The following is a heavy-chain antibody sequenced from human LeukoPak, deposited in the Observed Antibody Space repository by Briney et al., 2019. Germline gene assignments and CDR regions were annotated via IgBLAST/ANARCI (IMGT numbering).Heavy chain of an antibody. CDR1: GFTFSSYG. V-gene: IGHV3-23*01. J-gene: IGHJ4*02. CDR2: ISGSGGST. CDR3: ARGELVLMVYANTDY. D-gene: IGHD2-8*01. Sequence: PGGSLRLSCAASGFTFSSYGMSWVRQAPGKGLEWVSAISGSGGSTYYADSVKGRFTISRDNAKNSLYLQMNSLRAEDTAVYYCARGELVLMVYANTDYWGQGTLVTVSS.